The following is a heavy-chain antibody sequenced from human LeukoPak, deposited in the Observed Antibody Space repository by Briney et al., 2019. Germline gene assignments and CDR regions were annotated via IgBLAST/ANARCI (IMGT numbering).Heavy chain of an antibody. CDR2: ISRGSDHI. CDR1: GFTFSSYA. D-gene: IGHD3-22*01. CDR3: ARPYDTRGHFPDY. V-gene: IGHV3-21*01. Sequence: PGGSLRLSCAASGFTFSSYAMNWVRQAPGKGLEWVSSISRGSDHIFYADSMKGRFTISRDNAKNSLYLQMNSLGAEDTAVYYCARPYDTRGHFPDYWGQGTLVTVSS. J-gene: IGHJ4*02.